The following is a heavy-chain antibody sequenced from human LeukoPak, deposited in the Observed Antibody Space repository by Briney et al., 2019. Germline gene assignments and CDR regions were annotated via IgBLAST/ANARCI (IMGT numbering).Heavy chain of an antibody. V-gene: IGHV3-7*03. D-gene: IGHD3-22*01. CDR2: IKQDGSEK. Sequence: GGSLRLSCAASGFTFSNYWMSWVRQAPGKGLEWVANIKQDGSEKYYVDSVKGRFTISRDNAKNSLYLQMNSLRAEDTAVYYCARAIYYYDSSGYAFDIWGQGTMVTVSS. CDR1: GFTFSNYW. CDR3: ARAIYYYDSSGYAFDI. J-gene: IGHJ3*02.